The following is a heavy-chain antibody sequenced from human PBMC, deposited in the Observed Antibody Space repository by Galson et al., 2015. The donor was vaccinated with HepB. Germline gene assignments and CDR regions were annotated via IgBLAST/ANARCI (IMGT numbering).Heavy chain of an antibody. CDR3: AKDLGGDSRDQGTFDY. CDR2: ISWDGGST. V-gene: IGHV3-43D*03. D-gene: IGHD3-22*01. Sequence: SLRLSCAASGFTFDDYAMHWVRQAPGKGLEWVSLISWDGGSTYYADSVKGRFTISRDNSKNSLYLQMNSLRAEDTALYYCAKDLGGDSRDQGTFDYWGQGTLVTVSS. J-gene: IGHJ4*02. CDR1: GFTFDDYA.